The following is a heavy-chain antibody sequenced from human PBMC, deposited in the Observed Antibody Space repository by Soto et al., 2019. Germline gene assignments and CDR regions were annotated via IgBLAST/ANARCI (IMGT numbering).Heavy chain of an antibody. J-gene: IGHJ4*02. V-gene: IGHV3-23*01. CDR3: AQHGGSGHYIHYYFDY. Sequence: PGGSLRLSCAASGFTFSSYSISWVRHAPGKGLEWVSAISGSGGSTYYADSVKGRFTISRDNSKNTLYLQMNSLRAEDTAVYYCAQHGGSGHYIHYYFDYWGQGNLLTVSS. D-gene: IGHD3-3*01. CDR2: ISGSGGST. CDR1: GFTFSSYS.